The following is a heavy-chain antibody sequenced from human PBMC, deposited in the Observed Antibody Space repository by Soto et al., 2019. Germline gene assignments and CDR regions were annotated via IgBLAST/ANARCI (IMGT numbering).Heavy chain of an antibody. D-gene: IGHD6-13*01. Sequence: SETLSLTCAVSGGSISSSNWWSWVRQPPGKGLEWIGEIYHSGSTNYNPSLKSRVTISVDKSKNQFSLKLSSVTAADTAVYYCARGSPAGSSWSYYYYYGMDVWGQGTTVTVSS. CDR1: GGSISSSNW. CDR3: ARGSPAGSSWSYYYYYGMDV. CDR2: IYHSGST. V-gene: IGHV4-4*02. J-gene: IGHJ6*02.